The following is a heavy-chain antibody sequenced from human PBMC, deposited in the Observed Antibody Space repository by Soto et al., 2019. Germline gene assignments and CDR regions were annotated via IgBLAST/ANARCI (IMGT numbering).Heavy chain of an antibody. Sequence: PSETLSLTCAVSGGSISSSNWWSWVRQPPGKGLEWIGEIYHSGSTNYNPSLKSRVTISVDKSKNQFSLKLSSVTAADTAVYYCARDRGYSGYDLMIHWGQGTQVTVSS. CDR3: ARDRGYSGYDLMIH. V-gene: IGHV4-4*02. CDR1: GGSISSSNW. CDR2: IYHSGST. J-gene: IGHJ4*02. D-gene: IGHD5-12*01.